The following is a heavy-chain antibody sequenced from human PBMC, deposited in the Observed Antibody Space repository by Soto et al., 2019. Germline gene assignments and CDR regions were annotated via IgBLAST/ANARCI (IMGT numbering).Heavy chain of an antibody. CDR2: ISGSGGST. V-gene: IGHV3-23*01. CDR1: GFTFISDP. CDR3: ANPFTMVRGVISH. Sequence: GVSLRLSCVASGFTFISDPMSWVRQAPGKGLEWVSAISGSGGSTYCADSVKGRFTISRDNSKDTLYLQMNSLRAEDTAVYYCANPFTMVRGVISHWGQGTLVTVSS. D-gene: IGHD3-10*01. J-gene: IGHJ4*02.